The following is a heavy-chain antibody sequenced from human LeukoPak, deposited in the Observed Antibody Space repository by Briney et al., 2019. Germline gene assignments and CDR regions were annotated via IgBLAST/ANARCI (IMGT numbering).Heavy chain of an antibody. Sequence: ASVKVSCKASGYTFTGYYMHWVRQAPRQGLEWMGWINPNSGGTNYAQKFQGRVTMTRDTSISTAYMELSRLRSDDTAVYYCARICSGGSCYDYWGQGTLVTVSS. J-gene: IGHJ4*02. D-gene: IGHD2-15*01. V-gene: IGHV1-2*02. CDR3: ARICSGGSCYDY. CDR2: INPNSGGT. CDR1: GYTFTGYY.